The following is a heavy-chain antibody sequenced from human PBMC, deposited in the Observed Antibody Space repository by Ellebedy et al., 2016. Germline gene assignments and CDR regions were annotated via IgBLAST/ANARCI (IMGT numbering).Heavy chain of an antibody. CDR2: INAGNGNT. J-gene: IGHJ6*02. D-gene: IGHD6-13*01. CDR3: ARDGTDYSSSRLAYYYYYYGMDV. Sequence: ASVKVSXKASGYTFTSYAVHWVRQAPGQRLEWMGWINAGNGNTKYSQKFQGRVTITRDTSASTAYMELSSLRSEDTAVYYCARDGTDYSSSRLAYYYYYYGMDVWGQGTTVTVSS. CDR1: GYTFTSYA. V-gene: IGHV1-3*01.